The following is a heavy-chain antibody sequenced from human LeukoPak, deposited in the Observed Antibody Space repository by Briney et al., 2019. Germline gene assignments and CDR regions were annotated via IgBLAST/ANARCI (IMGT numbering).Heavy chain of an antibody. CDR1: GFDFSLYA. J-gene: IGHJ5*02. CDR3: ARDIVYNWFDP. D-gene: IGHD2-15*01. CDR2: MWSDGSIK. V-gene: IGHV3-33*01. Sequence: GGSLRLSCAASGFDFSLYAMHWVRQAPGKGLEWVAAMWSDGSIKKYADSVKGRFSVSRDNFKNTLYLQMNSLRAEDTAVYYCARDIVYNWFDPWGQGTLVTVSS.